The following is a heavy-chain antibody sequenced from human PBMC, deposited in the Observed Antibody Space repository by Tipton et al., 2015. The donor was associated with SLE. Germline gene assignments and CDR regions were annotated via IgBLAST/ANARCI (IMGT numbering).Heavy chain of an antibody. J-gene: IGHJ4*02. D-gene: IGHD4-11*01. CDR1: GGSISSYY. Sequence: TLSLTCTVSGGSISSYYWSWIRQPPGKGLEWIGYIYYSGSTNYNPSLKSRVTISVDTSKHQFSLKLSSVTAADTAVYYCARWAGPTVNFDYWGQGTLVTVPS. V-gene: IGHV4-59*01. CDR3: ARWAGPTVNFDY. CDR2: IYYSGST.